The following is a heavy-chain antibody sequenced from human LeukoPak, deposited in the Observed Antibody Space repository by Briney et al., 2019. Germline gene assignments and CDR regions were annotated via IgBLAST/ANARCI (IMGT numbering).Heavy chain of an antibody. V-gene: IGHV1-69*04. J-gene: IGHJ4*02. Sequence: KVSCKASGGTFSSYAISWVRQAPGQGLEWMGRIIPILGTANYAQKFQGRVTMTRDTSTSTVYMELSSLRSEDTAVYYCARATGPRITDYYFDYWGQGTLVTVSS. CDR1: GGTFSSYA. CDR3: ARATGPRITDYYFDY. D-gene: IGHD1-14*01. CDR2: IIPILGTA.